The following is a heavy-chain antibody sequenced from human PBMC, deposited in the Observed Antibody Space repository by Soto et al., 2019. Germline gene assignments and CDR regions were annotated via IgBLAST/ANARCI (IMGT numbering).Heavy chain of an antibody. V-gene: IGHV3-23*01. Sequence: WGSLRLSCAASGFTCSIYAMSWVRQAPGEGLEWVSAISDSGDDTYYADYVKGRFTISRDNAKNVLYLQMNSLRVADTAVYYCPTRGRGFYDGSGHAWRHGTLVTVS. J-gene: IGHJ5*01. D-gene: IGHD3-22*01. CDR3: PTRGRGFYDGSGHA. CDR1: GFTCSIYA. CDR2: ISDSGDDT.